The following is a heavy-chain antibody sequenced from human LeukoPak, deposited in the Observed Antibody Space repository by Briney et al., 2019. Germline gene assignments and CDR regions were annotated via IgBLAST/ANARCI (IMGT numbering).Heavy chain of an antibody. CDR1: GGSISSYY. CDR3: GRMTSSGWYAAGYYFDY. CDR2: IYYSGST. D-gene: IGHD6-19*01. V-gene: IGHV4-59*01. Sequence: SETLSLTCTVSGGSISSYYWSWIRQPPGKGLEWIGDIYYSGSTNYNPSLKSRVTISVDTSKNQFSLKKSSVTAADTAVYYCGRMTSSGWYAAGYYFDYWGQGTLVTVSS. J-gene: IGHJ4*02.